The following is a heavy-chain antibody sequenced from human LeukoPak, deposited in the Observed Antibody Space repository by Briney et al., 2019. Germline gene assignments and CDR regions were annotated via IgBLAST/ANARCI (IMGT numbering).Heavy chain of an antibody. Sequence: ASVKVSCKASGHTFTGYYMHWVRQAPGQGLEWMGRINPNSGGTNHAQKFQGRVTMTRDTSISTAYMELSRLRSDDTAVYYCARVRTMVRGVMGNLDYWGQGTLVTVSS. CDR2: INPNSGGT. D-gene: IGHD3-10*01. CDR1: GHTFTGYY. V-gene: IGHV1-2*06. CDR3: ARVRTMVRGVMGNLDY. J-gene: IGHJ4*02.